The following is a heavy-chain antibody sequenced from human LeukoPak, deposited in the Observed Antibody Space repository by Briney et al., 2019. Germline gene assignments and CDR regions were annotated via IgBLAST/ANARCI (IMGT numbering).Heavy chain of an antibody. CDR2: ISSIGSTI. J-gene: IGHJ4*02. CDR3: ARGHTLAY. Sequence: GGSLRLSCAASGFMFSAYEMNWVRQAPGKGLECVSYISSIGSTISYADSARGRFTVSRDNAKSSLYLQMNSLRAEDTAVYYCARGHTLAYWGQGTLVTVSS. CDR1: GFMFSAYE. V-gene: IGHV3-48*03.